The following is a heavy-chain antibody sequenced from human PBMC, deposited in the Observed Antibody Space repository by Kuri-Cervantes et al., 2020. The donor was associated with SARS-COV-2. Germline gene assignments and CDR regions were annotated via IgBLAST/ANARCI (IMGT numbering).Heavy chain of an antibody. CDR2: ISSSSSTI. CDR1: GFTFSSYW. J-gene: IGHJ4*02. D-gene: IGHD3-22*01. Sequence: GGSLRLSCAASGFTFSSYWMHWVRQAPGKGLEWVSYISSSSSTIYYADSVKGRFTISRDNAKNSLYLQMNSLRDEDTAVYYCAREGYYDSSGYFDYWGQGTLVTVSS. V-gene: IGHV3-48*02. CDR3: AREGYYDSSGYFDY.